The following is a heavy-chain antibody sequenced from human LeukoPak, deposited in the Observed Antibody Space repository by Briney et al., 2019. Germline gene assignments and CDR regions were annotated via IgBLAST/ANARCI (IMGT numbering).Heavy chain of an antibody. V-gene: IGHV3-48*03. D-gene: IGHD3-16*01. CDR1: GLTFSSYE. CDR3: ARGLRPMVY. Sequence: PGGSLRLSCAASGLTFSSYEMNWVRQAPGKGLEWVSYISSSGSTIYYADSVKGRFTISRDNAKNSLYLQMNSLRAEDTAVYYCARGLRPMVYWGQGTLVTVSS. CDR2: ISSSGSTI. J-gene: IGHJ4*02.